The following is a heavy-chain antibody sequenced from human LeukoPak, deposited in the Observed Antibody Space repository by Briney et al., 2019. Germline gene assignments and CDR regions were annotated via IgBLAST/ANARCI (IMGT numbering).Heavy chain of an antibody. V-gene: IGHV4-61*02. J-gene: IGHJ5*02. Sequence: SETLSLTCTASGGSISSSDYFWSWIRQPAGKGLEWIGRINSRGSTNYNPSLKSRVTLSVDTSKNQFSLKLTSVTVADTAVYYCARYRLGSFDRWGQGTLVTVSS. CDR2: INSRGST. D-gene: IGHD6-25*01. CDR1: GGSISSSDYF. CDR3: ARYRLGSFDR.